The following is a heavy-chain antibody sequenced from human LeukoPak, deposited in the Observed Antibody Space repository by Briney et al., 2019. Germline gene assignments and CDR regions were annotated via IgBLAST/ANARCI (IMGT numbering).Heavy chain of an antibody. J-gene: IGHJ3*02. CDR3: ATDRDDFLAFDI. Sequence: ASVTVSCKASGGTFSSYAISWVRQAPGQGLEWMGGFDPEDGETIYAQKFQGRVTMTEDTSTDTAYMELSSPRSEDTAVYYCATDRDDFLAFDIWRQGTMVTVSS. D-gene: IGHD3/OR15-3a*01. CDR2: FDPEDGET. V-gene: IGHV1-24*01. CDR1: GGTFSSYA.